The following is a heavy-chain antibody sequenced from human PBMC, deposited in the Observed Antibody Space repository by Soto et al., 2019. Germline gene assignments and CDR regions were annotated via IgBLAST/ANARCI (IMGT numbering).Heavy chain of an antibody. CDR1: GFTFSSYA. D-gene: IGHD2-2*01. Sequence: EVQLLESGGGLVQPGGSLRLSCAASGFTFSSYAMSWVRQAPGKGLEWVSAISGSGGSTYYADSVKGRFTISRDKSKNTLYLQMNSLRAEDTAVYYCAKEDIVVVPAAIRNEDAFDIWGQGTMVTVSS. CDR3: AKEDIVVVPAAIRNEDAFDI. J-gene: IGHJ3*02. V-gene: IGHV3-23*01. CDR2: ISGSGGST.